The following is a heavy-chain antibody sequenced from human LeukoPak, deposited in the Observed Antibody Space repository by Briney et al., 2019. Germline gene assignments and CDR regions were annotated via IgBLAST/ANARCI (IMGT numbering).Heavy chain of an antibody. CDR1: GFTFSSYA. Sequence: GGSLRLSCAAFGFTFSSYAMHWVRQAPGKGLEWVAVISYDGSNKYCADSVKGRFTISRDNSKNTLYLQMNSLRAEDTAVYYCARDPLGTRPGFDYWGQGTLVTVSS. CDR3: ARDPLGTRPGFDY. D-gene: IGHD1-1*01. J-gene: IGHJ4*02. CDR2: ISYDGSNK. V-gene: IGHV3-30*04.